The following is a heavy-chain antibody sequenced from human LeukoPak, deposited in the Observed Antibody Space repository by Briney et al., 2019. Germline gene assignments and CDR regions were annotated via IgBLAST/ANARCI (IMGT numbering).Heavy chain of an antibody. D-gene: IGHD3-3*01. CDR2: IYYSGST. CDR1: GGSISSYY. V-gene: IGHV4-59*01. Sequence: KSSETLSLTCTVSGGSISSYYWSWIRQPPGKGLEWIGYIYYSGSTNYNPSLKSRVTISVDTSKNQFSLKLSPVTAADTAVYYCARASNTYDFWSGYHTGYYYGMDVWGQGTTVTVSS. CDR3: ARASNTYDFWSGYHTGYYYGMDV. J-gene: IGHJ6*02.